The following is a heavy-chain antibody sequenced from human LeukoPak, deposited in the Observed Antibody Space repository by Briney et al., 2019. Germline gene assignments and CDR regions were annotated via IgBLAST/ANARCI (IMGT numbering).Heavy chain of an antibody. Sequence: PSETLSLTCTVSGGSISSYYWSWIRQPPGKGLEWIGYIYYSGSTNYNPSLKSRVTISVDTSKNQFSLKLSSVTAADTAVYYCARAYYSGYDSPWFDPWGQGTLVTVSS. CDR3: ARAYYSGYDSPWFDP. D-gene: IGHD5-12*01. CDR1: GGSISSYY. V-gene: IGHV4-59*01. CDR2: IYYSGST. J-gene: IGHJ5*02.